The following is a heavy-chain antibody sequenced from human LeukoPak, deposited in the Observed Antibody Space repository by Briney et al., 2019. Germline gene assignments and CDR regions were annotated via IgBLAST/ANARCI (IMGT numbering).Heavy chain of an antibody. CDR1: GFTFSSYE. V-gene: IGHV3-48*03. Sequence: GGSLRLSCAASGFTFSSYEMNWVRQAPGKGLEWVSYISSSGSTIYYADSVKGRFTISRDNAKNSLYLQMNSLRAEDTAVYYCARGQDTVVTSRDAFDIWGQGTMVTVSS. CDR3: ARGQDTVVTSRDAFDI. CDR2: ISSSGSTI. J-gene: IGHJ3*02. D-gene: IGHD4-23*01.